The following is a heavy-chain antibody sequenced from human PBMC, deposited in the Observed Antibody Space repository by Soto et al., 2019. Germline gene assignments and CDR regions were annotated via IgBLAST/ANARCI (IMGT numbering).Heavy chain of an antibody. D-gene: IGHD2-2*01. V-gene: IGHV3-48*02. CDR2: ISSSSSTI. CDR1: GFTFSSYS. CDR3: ARDQGICISTSCPIRYNWFDP. Sequence: TGGSLRLSCAASGFTFSSYSMNWVRQAPGKGLEWVSYISSSSSTIYYADSVKGRFTISRDNAKNSLYLQMNSLRDEDTAVYYCARDQGICISTSCPIRYNWFDPWGQGTLVTVSS. J-gene: IGHJ5*02.